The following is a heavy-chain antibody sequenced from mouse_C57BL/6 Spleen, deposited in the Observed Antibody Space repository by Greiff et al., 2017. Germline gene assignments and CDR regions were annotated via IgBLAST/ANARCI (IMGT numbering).Heavy chain of an antibody. Sequence: VQLQQSGPELVKPGASVKLSCKASGYTFTNYDINWVKQSPGQGLEWIGWIYPRDGSTKYNEKFKGKATLTVDTSSSTAYMELHSLTAEYSAVYCCARYSQGAMDYGGQGTSVTVSS. CDR2: IYPRDGST. J-gene: IGHJ4*01. V-gene: IGHV1-85*01. CDR1: GYTFTNYD. CDR3: ARYSQGAMDY.